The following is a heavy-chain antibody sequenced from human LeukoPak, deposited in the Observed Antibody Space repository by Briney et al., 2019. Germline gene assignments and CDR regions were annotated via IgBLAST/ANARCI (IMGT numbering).Heavy chain of an antibody. CDR1: GFTFSSYA. CDR2: ISYDGSNK. J-gene: IGHJ4*02. CDR3: AKDLPLRFLEWLSSPTYFDY. V-gene: IGHV3-30-3*01. D-gene: IGHD3-3*01. Sequence: QSGGSLRLSCAASGFTFSSYAMHWVRQAPGKGLEWVAVISYDGSNKHYADSVKGRFTISRDNSKNTLYLQMNSLRAEDTAVYYCAKDLPLRFLEWLSSPTYFDYWGQGTLVTVSS.